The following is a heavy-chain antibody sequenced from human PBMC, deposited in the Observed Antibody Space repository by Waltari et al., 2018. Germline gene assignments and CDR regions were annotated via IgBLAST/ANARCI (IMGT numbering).Heavy chain of an antibody. Sequence: QVQLQESGPGLVKPSETLSLTCTVSGGSISSHYWSWIRQPHGTGLEWIGYIYYSGSTNYNPSLKSRVTISVDTSKNQFSLKLSSVTAADTAVYYCARGGLYSGYDYDYYYYYMDVWGKGTTVTVSS. D-gene: IGHD5-12*01. CDR3: ARGGLYSGYDYDYYYYYMDV. J-gene: IGHJ6*03. V-gene: IGHV4-59*11. CDR1: GGSISSHY. CDR2: IYYSGST.